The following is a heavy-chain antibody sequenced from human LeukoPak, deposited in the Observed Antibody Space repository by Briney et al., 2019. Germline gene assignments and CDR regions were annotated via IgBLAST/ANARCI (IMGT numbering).Heavy chain of an antibody. J-gene: IGHJ4*02. CDR2: ISGSGDST. CDR3: ATTADYWGSYG. CDR1: GFTFTSYA. Sequence: GGSLRLSCAASGFTFTSYAMNWVRQVPGKGLEWVSGISGSGDSTNYADSVKGRFTISRDNSENTLYLQMNSLRAEDTAVYYCATTADYWGSYGWGQGTLVTVSS. D-gene: IGHD7-27*01. V-gene: IGHV3-23*01.